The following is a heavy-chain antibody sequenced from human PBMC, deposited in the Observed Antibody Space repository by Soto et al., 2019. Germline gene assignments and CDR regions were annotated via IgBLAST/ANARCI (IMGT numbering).Heavy chain of an antibody. J-gene: IGHJ6*02. Sequence: GASVKVSCKASGYTFTSYYMHWVRQAPGQGLEWMGVINPSGGSTSYAQKFQGRVTMTRVTSTSTVYMELSSLSSEDTAVYYCARNRGRMDVWGQGTTVTVSS. CDR1: GYTFTSYY. CDR3: ARNRGRMDV. D-gene: IGHD3-10*01. V-gene: IGHV1-46*01. CDR2: INPSGGST.